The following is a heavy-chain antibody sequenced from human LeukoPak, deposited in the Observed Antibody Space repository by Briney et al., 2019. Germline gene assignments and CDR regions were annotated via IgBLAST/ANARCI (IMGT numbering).Heavy chain of an antibody. Sequence: ASVKVSCKASGYTFTGYYMHWVRQAPGQGLEWMGWINPNSGGTNYAQKFQGRVTMTRDTSISTAYMELSRLRSDDTAVYYCARGGGYDFWSGYSYNWFDPWGQGTLVTVSS. V-gene: IGHV1-2*02. J-gene: IGHJ5*02. CDR3: ARGGGYDFWSGYSYNWFDP. D-gene: IGHD3-3*01. CDR1: GYTFTGYY. CDR2: INPNSGGT.